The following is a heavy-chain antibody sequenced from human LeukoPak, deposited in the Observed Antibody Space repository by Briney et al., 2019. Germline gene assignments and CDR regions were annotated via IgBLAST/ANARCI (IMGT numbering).Heavy chain of an antibody. J-gene: IGHJ6*04. CDR3: ARDQVRRVAVDV. CDR2: IYYSGST. CDR1: GGSISSSSYY. V-gene: IGHV4-39*07. Sequence: SETLSLTCTVSGGSISSSSYYWGWIRQPPGKGLEWIGSIYYSGSTYYNPSLKSRVTISVDTCKNQFSLKLSSVTAADTAVYYCARDQVRRVAVDVWGKGTTVTVSS.